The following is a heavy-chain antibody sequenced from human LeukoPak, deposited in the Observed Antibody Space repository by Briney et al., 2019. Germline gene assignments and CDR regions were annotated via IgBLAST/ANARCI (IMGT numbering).Heavy chain of an antibody. Sequence: SETLSLTCTVSGVSISSYYCSWIRQPPGKGLEWIGYISTSGSTDYSPSLKSRVTISVDRSKNQCSLNVSSVTAADTAVYYCAGHDEGSGWYRSYIDLWGRGTLVIVSS. CDR3: AGHDEGSGWYRSYIDL. J-gene: IGHJ2*01. CDR1: GVSISSYY. CDR2: ISTSGST. D-gene: IGHD6-19*01. V-gene: IGHV4-4*09.